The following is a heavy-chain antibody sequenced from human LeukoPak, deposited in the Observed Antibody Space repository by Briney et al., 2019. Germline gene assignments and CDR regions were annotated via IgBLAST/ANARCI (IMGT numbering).Heavy chain of an antibody. CDR2: ISYSGST. J-gene: IGHJ4*02. CDR3: ASISSGR. V-gene: IGHV4-59*01. D-gene: IGHD3-10*01. CDR1: GGSISSYY. Sequence: SSETLSLTCTVSGGSISSYYWTWIRQPPGKGLEWIGYISYSGSTNYNPSLKSRVTISVDTSKNQFSLKLSSVTAADTAVYYCASISSGRWGQGTLVTVSS.